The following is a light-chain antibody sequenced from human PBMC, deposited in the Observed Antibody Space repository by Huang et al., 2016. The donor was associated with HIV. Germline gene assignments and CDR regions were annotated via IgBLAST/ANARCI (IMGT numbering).Light chain of an antibody. Sequence: IVLTQSPATISLSPGETATPSWGASQSVSSGFLAWYQQKPGLAPRLLMYDTSRRATGVPDRFSGSGSGTDFTLTISRLEPEDFAVYYCQQYDASYTFGQGTRLEIK. CDR3: QQYDASYT. J-gene: IGKJ2*01. CDR1: QSVSSGF. CDR2: DTS. V-gene: IGKV3D-20*01.